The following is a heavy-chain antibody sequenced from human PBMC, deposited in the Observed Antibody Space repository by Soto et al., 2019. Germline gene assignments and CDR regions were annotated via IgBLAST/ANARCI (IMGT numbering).Heavy chain of an antibody. D-gene: IGHD6-19*01. V-gene: IGHV3-23*01. CDR3: ANAGIAVPDY. CDR2: VSGSGGST. CDR1: GFTFSSYA. Sequence: EVQLLESGGGLVQPGGSLRLSCAASGFTFSSYAMSWVRQAPGKGLEWISAVSGSGGSTYYADSVKGRFTISRDNSKNTLYLQMNSLSAQATAVYYGANAGIAVPDYWGQRSLVTVSS. J-gene: IGHJ4*02.